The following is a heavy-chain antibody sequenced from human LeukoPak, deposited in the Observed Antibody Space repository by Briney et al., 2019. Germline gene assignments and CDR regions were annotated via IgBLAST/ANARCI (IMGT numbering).Heavy chain of an antibody. D-gene: IGHD5-18*01. V-gene: IGHV3-7*01. CDR1: GFTFSTYW. J-gene: IGHJ4*02. CDR2: IKQDGGET. Sequence: PGGSLRLSCAASGFTFSTYWMTWVRQAPGKGLEWVANIKQDGGETYYVDSVKGRFTISRDNAKNSLYLQMNSLRAEDTAVYYCARAGYSNGFDYWGQGTLVTVSS. CDR3: ARAGYSNGFDY.